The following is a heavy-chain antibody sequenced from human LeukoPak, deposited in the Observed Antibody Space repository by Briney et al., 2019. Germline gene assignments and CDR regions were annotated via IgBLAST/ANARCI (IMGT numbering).Heavy chain of an antibody. CDR2: IIPILGIA. V-gene: IGHV1-69*10. J-gene: IGHJ5*02. D-gene: IGHD2-2*01. Sequence: VASVKVSFKASGGTFISYTINWVRQAPGQGLEWMGRIIPILGIANYAQKFQGRVTITADKSTSTAYMELSSLRSEDTAVYYCARGGAIVVVPAAELRFDPWGQGTLVTVSS. CDR3: ARGGAIVVVPAAELRFDP. CDR1: GGTFISYT.